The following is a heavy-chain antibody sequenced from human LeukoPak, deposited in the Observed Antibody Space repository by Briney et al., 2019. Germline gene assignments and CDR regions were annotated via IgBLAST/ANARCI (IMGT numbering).Heavy chain of an antibody. CDR3: ARRRDFIDY. Sequence: GGSLRLSCAASGFTFSTYSMSWVRQAPGKGLEVVSYISSSGYSIYYADSVKGRFTISRDNAKNSLYLQMNSLRAEHTAVYYCARRRDFIDYWGQGTLVTVSS. V-gene: IGHV3-48*04. D-gene: IGHD3/OR15-3a*01. CDR1: GFTFSTYS. CDR2: ISSSGYSI. J-gene: IGHJ4*02.